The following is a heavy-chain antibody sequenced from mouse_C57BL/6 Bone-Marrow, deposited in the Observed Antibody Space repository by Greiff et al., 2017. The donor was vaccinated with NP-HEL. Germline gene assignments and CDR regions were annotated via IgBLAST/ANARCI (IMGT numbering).Heavy chain of an antibody. V-gene: IGHV1-82*01. CDR3: ARRGLGYGGGYAMDY. Sequence: VKLMESGPELVKPGASVKISCKASGYAFSSSWMNWVKQRPGKGLEWIGRIYPGDGDTNYNGKFKGKATLTADKSSSTAYMQLSSLTSEDSAVYFCARRGLGYGGGYAMDYWGQGTSVTVSS. D-gene: IGHD2-2*01. J-gene: IGHJ4*01. CDR2: IYPGDGDT. CDR1: GYAFSSSW.